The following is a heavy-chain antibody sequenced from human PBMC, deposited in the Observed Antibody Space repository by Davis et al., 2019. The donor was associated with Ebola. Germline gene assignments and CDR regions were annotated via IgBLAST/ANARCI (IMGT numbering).Heavy chain of an antibody. CDR2: IYHSGTT. CDR3: ARWFSTGRAWFDP. V-gene: IGHV4-31*03. D-gene: IGHD2-2*01. CDR1: GDSISNNGYS. J-gene: IGHJ5*02. Sequence: PSETLSLTCSVSGDSISNNGYSWSWIRQPPGKGLEWIGYIYHSGTTFYNPSLKSRSTISIDTSKNQFSLNLNSVTAADTAVYYCARWFSTGRAWFDPWGQGTLVTVSS.